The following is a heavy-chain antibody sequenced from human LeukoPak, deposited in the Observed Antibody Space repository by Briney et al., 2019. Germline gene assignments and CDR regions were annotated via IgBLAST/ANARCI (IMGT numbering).Heavy chain of an antibody. Sequence: GGSLRLSCAASGFKFDDYGMSWVRQAPGKGLEWVCDINWNGAWTGYADSVKGRFTISRNNAKNSLYLQMNSLRAEDTALYYCAGYYYDSSRGFDLWGQGTLVTVSA. CDR3: AGYYYDSSRGFDL. CDR1: GFKFDDYG. CDR2: INWNGAWT. J-gene: IGHJ5*02. D-gene: IGHD3-22*01. V-gene: IGHV3-20*04.